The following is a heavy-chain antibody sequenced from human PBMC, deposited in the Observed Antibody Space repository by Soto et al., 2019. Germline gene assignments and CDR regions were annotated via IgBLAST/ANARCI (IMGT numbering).Heavy chain of an antibody. CDR3: ARRYSSSVGILVDWFDP. CDR2: IYHSGST. CDR1: VGSISIGGYS. Sequence: SETLCLACAISVGSISIGGYSWTWIRQPRGKGLEWIGYIYHSGSTYYNPSLKSRVTISVDRSKNQFSLKLSSVTAADTAVYYCARRYSSSVGILVDWFDPWGQGTMVTVSS. V-gene: IGHV4-30-2*01. J-gene: IGHJ5*02. D-gene: IGHD6-6*01.